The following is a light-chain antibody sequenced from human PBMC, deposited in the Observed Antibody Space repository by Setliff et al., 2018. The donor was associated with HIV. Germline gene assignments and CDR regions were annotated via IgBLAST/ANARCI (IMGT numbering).Light chain of an antibody. V-gene: IGLV2-23*02. CDR1: TSDIGAYTS. CDR3: CSYVTGSTYV. J-gene: IGLJ1*01. CDR2: DVT. Sequence: QSALTQPASVSGSPGQSITISCTGTTSDIGAYTSVSWYQHYPGKAPKLMIYDVTKRPSGVSDRFSGSKSGNTASLTISGLQAEDEADYFCCSYVTGSTYVFGTGTRSPS.